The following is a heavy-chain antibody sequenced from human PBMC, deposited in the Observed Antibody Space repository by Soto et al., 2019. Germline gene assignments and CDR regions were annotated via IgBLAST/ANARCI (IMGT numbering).Heavy chain of an antibody. CDR1: GGSISSGGYY. CDR2: IYYSGST. V-gene: IGHV4-31*03. CDR3: AGKHEPGPYDY. J-gene: IGHJ4*02. Sequence: SETLSLTCTVSGGSISSGGYYWSWIRQHPGKGLEWIGYIYYSGSTYYNPSLKSRVTISVDTSKNQFSLKLNSVTAADTAVYYCAGKHEPGPYDYWGQGTLVTVSS.